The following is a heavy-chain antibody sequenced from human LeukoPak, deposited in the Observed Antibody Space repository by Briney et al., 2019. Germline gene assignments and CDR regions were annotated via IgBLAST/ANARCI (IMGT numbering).Heavy chain of an antibody. Sequence: ASVKVSCKASGYTFTAYYMHWVRQAPGQGLEWMGWINPNSGGTNYAQKFQGRVTMTRDTSISTAYMELSRLRSDDTALYYCAREEGYCSSTSCHIDYWGQGTLATVSS. CDR1: GYTFTAYY. CDR2: INPNSGGT. J-gene: IGHJ4*02. CDR3: AREEGYCSSTSCHIDY. D-gene: IGHD2-2*01. V-gene: IGHV1-2*02.